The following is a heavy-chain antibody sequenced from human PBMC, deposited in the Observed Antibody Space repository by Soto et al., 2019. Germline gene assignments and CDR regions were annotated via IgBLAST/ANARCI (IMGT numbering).Heavy chain of an antibody. D-gene: IGHD3-3*01. CDR3: ATVGLPNYTIHPDY. Sequence: QVQLQESGPGLVNPSQTLSLTCTVSGGSISSGGYYWSWIRQHPGKGLEWIGYIYYSGSTYYNPSLKSRVTISVDTSKNQFSLKLSSVTAADTAVYYCATVGLPNYTIHPDYWGQGTLVTVSS. CDR2: IYYSGST. CDR1: GGSISSGGYY. J-gene: IGHJ4*02. V-gene: IGHV4-31*03.